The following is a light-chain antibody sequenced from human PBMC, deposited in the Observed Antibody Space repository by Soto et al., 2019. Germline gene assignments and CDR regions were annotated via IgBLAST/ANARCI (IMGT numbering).Light chain of an antibody. Sequence: EIVMTQSPATLSVSPGERATLSCRASQSVSSNLAWYQQKPGQAPRLLIYGASTRATGIPARFSGSGSGTESTLTISSLQSEDFAVYYCQQYNNWRFTFGPGTKVDIK. CDR1: QSVSSN. CDR2: GAS. V-gene: IGKV3-15*01. CDR3: QQYNNWRFT. J-gene: IGKJ3*01.